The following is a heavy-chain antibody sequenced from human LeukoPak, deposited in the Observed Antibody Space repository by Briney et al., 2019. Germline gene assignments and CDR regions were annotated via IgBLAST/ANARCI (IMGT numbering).Heavy chain of an antibody. J-gene: IGHJ4*02. CDR1: GFTFSSYS. V-gene: IGHV3-21*01. D-gene: IGHD6-19*01. CDR3: ATGQWLPDY. CDR2: ISSSSTDI. Sequence: GGSLRLSCAASGFTFSSYSMNWVRQAPGKGLEWVSSISSSSTDIYYADSVKGRFTISRDNAKNSLYLQMNSLRVEDAAVYYCATGQWLPDYWGQGTLVTVSS.